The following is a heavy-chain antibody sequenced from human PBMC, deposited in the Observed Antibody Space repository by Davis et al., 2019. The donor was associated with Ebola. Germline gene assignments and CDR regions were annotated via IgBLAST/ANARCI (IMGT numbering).Heavy chain of an antibody. CDR1: GFTFSDYY. D-gene: IGHD6-19*01. CDR3: ARDQVAVAGRPGYFDL. V-gene: IGHV3-11*06. J-gene: IGHJ2*01. CDR2: ISSSSSYT. Sequence: GGSLRLSCAASGFTFSDYYMSWIRQAPGKGLEWVSYISSSSSYTNYADSVKGRFTISRDNAKNSMYLQMNSLRAEDTGVYYCARDQVAVAGRPGYFDLWGRGTLVTVSS.